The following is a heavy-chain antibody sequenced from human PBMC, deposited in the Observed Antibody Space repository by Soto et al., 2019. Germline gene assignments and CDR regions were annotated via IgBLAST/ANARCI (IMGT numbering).Heavy chain of an antibody. CDR1: GFTFSSYA. CDR3: AKVGYYDSSGYYPAYAFDI. Sequence: EVQLLESGGGLVQPGGSLRLSCAASGFTFSSYAMSWVRQAPGKGLEWVSAISGSGGSTYYADSVKGRFTISSDNSKNTLYLQMNSLRAEDTAVYYCAKVGYYDSSGYYPAYAFDIWGQGTMVTVSS. V-gene: IGHV3-23*01. J-gene: IGHJ3*02. CDR2: ISGSGGST. D-gene: IGHD3-22*01.